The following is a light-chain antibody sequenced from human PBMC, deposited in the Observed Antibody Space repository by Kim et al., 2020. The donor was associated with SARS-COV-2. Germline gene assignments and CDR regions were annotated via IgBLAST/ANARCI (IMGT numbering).Light chain of an antibody. V-gene: IGLV7-43*01. Sequence: PGGTVPLTCASSTGAVTSASYPTWFQQRPAQAPRSLIYGTSNKHSWTPARFSGSLLGGKAALTLSGVQPEDEAEYYCLLYYGGAYVFGTGTKVTVL. CDR2: GTS. J-gene: IGLJ1*01. CDR3: LLYYGGAYV. CDR1: TGAVTSASY.